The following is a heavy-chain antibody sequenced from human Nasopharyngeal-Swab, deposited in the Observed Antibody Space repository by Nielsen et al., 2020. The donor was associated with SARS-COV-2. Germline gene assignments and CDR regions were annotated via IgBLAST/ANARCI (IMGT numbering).Heavy chain of an antibody. D-gene: IGHD2-15*01. Sequence: SAKVSCKASGGTFSSYAISWVRQAPGQGLEWMGGIIPIFGTANYAQKFQGRVTITADKSTSTAYMELSSLRSEDTAVYYCASPPYCSGGSCHEPFDYWGQGTLVTVSS. V-gene: IGHV1-69*06. CDR3: ASPPYCSGGSCHEPFDY. CDR1: GGTFSSYA. CDR2: IIPIFGTA. J-gene: IGHJ4*02.